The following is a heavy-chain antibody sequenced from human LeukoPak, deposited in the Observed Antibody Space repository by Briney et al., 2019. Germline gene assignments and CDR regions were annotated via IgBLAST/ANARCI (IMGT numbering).Heavy chain of an antibody. CDR3: ARGSNIVVVPAANDWFDP. J-gene: IGHJ5*02. D-gene: IGHD2-2*01. CDR2: MNPNSGNT. V-gene: IGHV1-8*01. Sequence: ASVKVSCKASGYTFTSYDINWVRQAPGQGLEWMGWMNPNSGNTGYAQKFQGRVTMTRNTSISTAYMELSSLRSEDTAVYYCARGSNIVVVPAANDWFDPWGQGTLVTVSS. CDR1: GYTFTSYD.